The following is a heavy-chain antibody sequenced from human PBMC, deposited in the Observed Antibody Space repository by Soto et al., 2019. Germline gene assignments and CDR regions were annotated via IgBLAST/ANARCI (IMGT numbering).Heavy chain of an antibody. CDR2: INGGGSAT. V-gene: IGHV3-23*01. Sequence: EIQLLASGGDLVQPGGSLRLSCAASGITFNNYAMTWVRQAVGEGLEWVSTINGGGSATYYADSVKGRFTISRDNSKNTVYLQMSSLGADETAVYYCAQGLPSTKLPYYMDGWGKGTTVTVSS. CDR1: GITFNNYA. D-gene: IGHD6-25*01. CDR3: AQGLPSTKLPYYMDG. J-gene: IGHJ6*03.